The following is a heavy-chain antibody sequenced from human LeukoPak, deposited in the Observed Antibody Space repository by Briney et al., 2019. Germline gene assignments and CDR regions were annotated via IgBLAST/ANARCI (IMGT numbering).Heavy chain of an antibody. V-gene: IGHV3-11*04. J-gene: IGHJ4*02. Sequence: GGSLRLSCAASGFSFSNFYMTWIRQAPGKGLEWVSYISSSGSYIYYADSVKGRFTISRDNAKNSLYLQMNSLRVDDTAVYYCARGHRAWSYWGQGTLVTVSS. CDR3: ARGHRAWSY. D-gene: IGHD3-3*01. CDR1: GFSFSNFY. CDR2: ISSSGSYI.